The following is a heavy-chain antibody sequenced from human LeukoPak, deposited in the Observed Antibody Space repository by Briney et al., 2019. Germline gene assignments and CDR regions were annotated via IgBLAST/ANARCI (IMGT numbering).Heavy chain of an antibody. D-gene: IGHD3-9*01. J-gene: IGHJ5*02. CDR2: INAGNGNT. Sequence: ATVKVSYKASGYTFTSYAMHWVRQAPGQRLEWMGWINAGNGNTKYSQKFQGRVTITRDTSASTAYMELSSLRSEDTAVYYCARDPAPVLRYFDWLDPTNWFDPWGQGTLVTVSS. V-gene: IGHV1-3*01. CDR1: GYTFTSYA. CDR3: ARDPAPVLRYFDWLDPTNWFDP.